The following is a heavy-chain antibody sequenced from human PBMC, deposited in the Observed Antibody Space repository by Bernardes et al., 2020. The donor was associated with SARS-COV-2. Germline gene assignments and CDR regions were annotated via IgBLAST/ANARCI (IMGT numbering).Heavy chain of an antibody. V-gene: IGHV3-7*01. CDR2: IKQDGSEK. J-gene: IGHJ4*02. CDR1: GFTFSSYW. D-gene: IGHD3-9*01. Sequence: GGSLRLSCAASGFTFSSYWMSWVRQAPGKGLEWVANIKQDGSEKYYVDSVKGRFTISRDNAKNSLYLQMNSLRAEDTAVYYCASQYRPFFDILTGSYFWGQGTLVTVSS. CDR3: ASQYRPFFDILTGSYF.